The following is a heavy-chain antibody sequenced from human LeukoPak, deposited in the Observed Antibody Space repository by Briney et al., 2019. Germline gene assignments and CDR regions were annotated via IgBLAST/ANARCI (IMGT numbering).Heavy chain of an antibody. J-gene: IGHJ4*02. CDR3: ARDQVYSSGWYDY. V-gene: IGHV3-74*01. CDR1: GFTFSSYW. Sequence: GGSLRLSCAASGFTFSSYWMHWVRQAPGKGLVWVSRINTDGSSTSYADSVKGRFTISRDNAKNTLYLQMNSLRAEDTAVYYCARDQVYSSGWYDYWGQGTLVTVSS. D-gene: IGHD6-19*01. CDR2: INTDGSST.